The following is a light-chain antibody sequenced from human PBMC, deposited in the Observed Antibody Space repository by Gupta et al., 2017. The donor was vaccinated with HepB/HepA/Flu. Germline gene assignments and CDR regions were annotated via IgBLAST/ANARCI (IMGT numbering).Light chain of an antibody. CDR2: DVA. CDR3: CSNAGSRYV. J-gene: IGLJ1*01. Sequence: QSALTQPRSVSGSPGQSVTISCTGTSSDVGGYNYVSWYQQHPGKAPKVMIYDVAKRPSGVPDRFSGSKSGNTASLXIXGLQTEXEADYYSCSNAGSRYVFGTGTKVTVL. CDR1: SSDVGGYNY. V-gene: IGLV2-11*01.